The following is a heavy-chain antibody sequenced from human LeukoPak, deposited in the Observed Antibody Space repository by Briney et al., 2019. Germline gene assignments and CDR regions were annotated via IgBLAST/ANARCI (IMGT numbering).Heavy chain of an antibody. V-gene: IGHV3-53*01. D-gene: IGHD2-2*01. CDR2: IYSGGST. CDR3: ARGSYCSSTSCPIDY. Sequence: GGSLRLSCAASGFTVSSNYMSWVRQAPGKGLEWVSVIYSGGSTYYADSVKGRFTISRDNAKNSLYLQTNSLRAEDTAVYYCARGSYCSSTSCPIDYWGQGTLVTVSS. CDR1: GFTVSSNY. J-gene: IGHJ4*02.